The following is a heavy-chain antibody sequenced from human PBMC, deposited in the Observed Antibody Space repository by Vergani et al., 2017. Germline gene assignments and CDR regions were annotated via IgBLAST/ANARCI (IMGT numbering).Heavy chain of an antibody. CDR3: ARHSTVEWLVKLGGIDP. Sequence: QLQLQESGPGLVKPSATLSLTCSVSGVSIRSSNYYWGWLRQPPGKGLEWIASIYYSGGTCYNPSLKSRVTISVDTSKNPFSLKMTSVTAADTTVYFGARHSTVEWLVKLGGIDPWGQGILVTVSS. J-gene: IGHJ5*02. D-gene: IGHD3-3*01. V-gene: IGHV4-39*01. CDR1: GVSIRSSNYY. CDR2: IYYSGGT.